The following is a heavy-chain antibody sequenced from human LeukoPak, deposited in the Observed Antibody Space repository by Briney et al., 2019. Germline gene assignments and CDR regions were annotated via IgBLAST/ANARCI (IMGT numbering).Heavy chain of an antibody. CDR3: ARRHYDFWSGYDNWFDP. D-gene: IGHD3-3*01. CDR2: RNPNSGNS. CDR1: GYTFTNYD. J-gene: IGHJ5*02. V-gene: IGHV1-8*01. Sequence: ASVKVSCKASGYTFTNYDINWVRQATGQGLEWMGYRNPNSGNSAYAQKFQGRVTITTDASISTAYMELSSLRSEDTAVYYCARRHYDFWSGYDNWFDPWGQGTLVTVSS.